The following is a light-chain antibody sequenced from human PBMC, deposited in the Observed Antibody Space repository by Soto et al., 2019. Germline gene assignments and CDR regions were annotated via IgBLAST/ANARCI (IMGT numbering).Light chain of an antibody. J-gene: IGKJ1*01. V-gene: IGKV1-17*01. CDR1: QGIGNG. CDR2: AAS. Sequence: DIQKTQSPSSLSTSVGVRVTITCRASQGIGNGLGWFQQKPGRAPKRLMYAASSLESGVPPRFSGSGSGTEFTLTISSLQPEDFATYYCLQHNSYPRTFGQGTKVEIK. CDR3: LQHNSYPRT.